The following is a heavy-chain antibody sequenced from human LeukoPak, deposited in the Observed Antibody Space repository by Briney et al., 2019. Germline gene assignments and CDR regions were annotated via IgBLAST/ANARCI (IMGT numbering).Heavy chain of an antibody. V-gene: IGHV3-13*01. CDR3: ARQSTPHGNFGY. Sequence: PGGSLRLSCAASGFILSNYAMHWVRQPAGKGLEWVSALGTAGDTFYPGSVKGRFTISRDNAKKSLFLQMSSLRAEDTAIYYCARQSTPHGNFGYWGQGALVTVSS. J-gene: IGHJ4*02. CDR1: GFILSNYA. D-gene: IGHD5-24*01. CDR2: LGTAGDT.